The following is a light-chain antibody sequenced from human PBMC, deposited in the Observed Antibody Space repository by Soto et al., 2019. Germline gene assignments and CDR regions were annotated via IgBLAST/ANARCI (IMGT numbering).Light chain of an antibody. V-gene: IGKV3-15*01. CDR1: QSVSSN. CDR2: GAS. CDR3: QQDNNWPRT. J-gene: IGKJ1*01. Sequence: EIVMTQSPATLSVSPGERATLSCRASQSVSSNLAWYQQKPGQAPSLLIYGASTRATGIPARFSGSGSGTDFTLTISSLQSEDFAVYYCQQDNNWPRTFGQGTKV.